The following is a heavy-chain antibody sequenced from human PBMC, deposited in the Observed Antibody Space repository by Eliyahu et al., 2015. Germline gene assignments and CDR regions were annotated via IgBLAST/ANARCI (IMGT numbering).Heavy chain of an antibody. Sequence: QVQLVQSGAEVKKPGSSVKVSCKASGXTFSSYAXSWVRXAPGQGLEWMGRIIPILGIANYAQKFQGRVTITADKSTSTAYMELSSLRSEDTAVYYCARGPRSEYYDILTGLPLKNKAHYYYGMDVWGQGTTVTVSS. CDR3: ARGPRSEYYDILTGLPLKNKAHYYYGMDV. CDR1: GXTFSSYA. D-gene: IGHD3-9*01. CDR2: IIPILGIA. J-gene: IGHJ6*02. V-gene: IGHV1-69*04.